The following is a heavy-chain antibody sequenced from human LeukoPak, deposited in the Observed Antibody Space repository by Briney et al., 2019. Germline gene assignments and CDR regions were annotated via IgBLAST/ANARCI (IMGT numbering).Heavy chain of an antibody. CDR2: IYSGGST. Sequence: GGSLRLSCAASGFTVSSNYMSWVRQAPGKGLEWVSVIYSGGSTYYADSVKGRFTISRDNSKNTLYLQMNSLRAEDTAVYYCARDGIRGSWYAFDIWGQGTMVTVSS. CDR1: GFTVSSNY. D-gene: IGHD3-10*01. J-gene: IGHJ3*02. CDR3: ARDGIRGSWYAFDI. V-gene: IGHV3-53*01.